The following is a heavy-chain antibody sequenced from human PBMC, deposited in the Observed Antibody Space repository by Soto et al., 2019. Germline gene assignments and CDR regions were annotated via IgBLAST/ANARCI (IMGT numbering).Heavy chain of an antibody. CDR1: GGTFSSYT. Sequence: GASVKVSCKASGGTFSSYTISWVRQAPGQGLEWMGRIIPILGIANYAQKFQGRVTITADKSTSTAYMELSSLRSEDTAVYYCARGYRMITFGGVIVMSGAFDIWGQGTMVTVSS. V-gene: IGHV1-69*02. CDR2: IIPILGIA. CDR3: ARGYRMITFGGVIVMSGAFDI. D-gene: IGHD3-16*02. J-gene: IGHJ3*02.